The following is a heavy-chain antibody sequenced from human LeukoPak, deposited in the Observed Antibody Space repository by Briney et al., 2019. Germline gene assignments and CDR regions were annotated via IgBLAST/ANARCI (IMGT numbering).Heavy chain of an antibody. CDR1: GGSISSRDNY. D-gene: IGHD2-15*01. V-gene: IGHV4-39*01. Sequence: KPSETLSLTCTVSGGSISSRDNYWGWFRQPPGKGLEWIGSIYYSGNTYYNPSLKSRVTISVDTSKNQFSLKLSSVTAADTAVYYCARGSQSLGYCSGGSCRAKIFDYWGQGTLVTVSS. CDR2: IYYSGNT. CDR3: ARGSQSLGYCSGGSCRAKIFDY. J-gene: IGHJ4*02.